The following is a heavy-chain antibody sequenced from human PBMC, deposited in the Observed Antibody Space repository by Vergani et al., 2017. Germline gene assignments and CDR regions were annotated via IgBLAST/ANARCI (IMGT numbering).Heavy chain of an antibody. Sequence: QVQLKESGPGLVKPSETLALTCTVSNFFISSNAYYWGWIRQAPGRGLEWIGSLHHNGATSHNPSLRSRVTMSVDTSKNQFSLSLNSVTAADTAIYYCARDERRPWSNSWASFEYWGLGIPVTVSS. V-gene: IGHV4-38-2*02. D-gene: IGHD6-13*01. CDR2: LHHNGAT. J-gene: IGHJ4*02. CDR1: NFFISSNAYY. CDR3: ARDERRPWSNSWASFEY.